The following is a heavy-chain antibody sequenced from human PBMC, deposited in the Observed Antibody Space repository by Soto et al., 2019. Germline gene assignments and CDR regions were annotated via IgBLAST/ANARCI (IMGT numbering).Heavy chain of an antibody. CDR1: AFTFSNYW. V-gene: IGHV3-74*01. Sequence: TGGSLRLSCAASAFTFSNYWMNWVRQAPGKGPVWVSRINSDGSITGYADSVKGRFTISRDNAKNTLYLQMNSLSAEDTAVYYCARRDQIAYYYGMDVWGQGTTVTVSS. CDR3: ARRDQIAYYYGMDV. CDR2: INSDGSIT. D-gene: IGHD2-21*01. J-gene: IGHJ6*02.